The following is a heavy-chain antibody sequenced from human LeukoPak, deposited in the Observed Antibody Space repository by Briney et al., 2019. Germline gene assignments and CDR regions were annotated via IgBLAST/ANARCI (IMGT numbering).Heavy chain of an antibody. CDR1: RFTFSSYG. CDR2: IQYDGSNE. J-gene: IGHJ4*02. CDR3: ARDGVWGSYRPRYFDY. Sequence: PGGSLRLSCAASRFTFSSYGMHWVRQAPGKGLEWVAYIQYDGSNEQYADSVKGRFSIYRDSSKNILYLQMNSLRAEDTAVYYCARDGVWGSYRPRYFDYWGQGTLVTVSS. D-gene: IGHD3-16*02. V-gene: IGHV3-30*02.